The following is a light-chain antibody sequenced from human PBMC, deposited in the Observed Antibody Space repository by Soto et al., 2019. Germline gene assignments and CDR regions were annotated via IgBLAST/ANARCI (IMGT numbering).Light chain of an antibody. V-gene: IGKV3-20*01. J-gene: IGKJ1*01. CDR3: QQYGSSPQT. CDR2: GAS. CDR1: QSVSSSY. Sequence: EIVLTQSPGTLSLSPGERATLSCRASQSVSSSYLAWYQQKPGQAPRLLIYGASSRATGIPDRFSGSGSGTDFTLTISRLEPEDVAVYSCQQYGSSPQTFGQGTKVDIK.